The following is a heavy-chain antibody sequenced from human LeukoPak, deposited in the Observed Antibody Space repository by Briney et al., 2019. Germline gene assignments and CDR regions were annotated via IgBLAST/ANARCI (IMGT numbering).Heavy chain of an antibody. CDR1: GGSISSGSYY. CDR2: IYTSGST. D-gene: IGHD1-26*01. CDR3: ARVMGVGANPIDY. V-gene: IGHV4-61*02. J-gene: IGHJ4*02. Sequence: ASQTLSLTCTVSGGSISSGSYYWSWIRQPAGKGLEWIGRIYTSGSTNYNPSLKSRVTISVDTSKNQFSLKLSSVTAADTAVYYCARVMGVGANPIDYWGQGTLVTVSS.